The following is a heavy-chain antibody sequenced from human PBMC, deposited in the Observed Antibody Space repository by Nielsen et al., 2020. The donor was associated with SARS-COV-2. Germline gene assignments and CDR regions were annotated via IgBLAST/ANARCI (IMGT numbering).Heavy chain of an antibody. CDR1: GYAFTSHP. V-gene: IGHV1-3*01. D-gene: IGHD3-22*01. CDR3: ARLLDSRVYPTLDY. Sequence: ASVKVSCKASGYAFTSHPTHRVRQAPGQRPAWMGWINAGNGNTKHSEQFQGRVTITRDTSASTIYMYLSSLRSDDTAVYYCARLLDSRVYPTLDYWGQGTLVTVSS. CDR2: INAGNGNT. J-gene: IGHJ4*02.